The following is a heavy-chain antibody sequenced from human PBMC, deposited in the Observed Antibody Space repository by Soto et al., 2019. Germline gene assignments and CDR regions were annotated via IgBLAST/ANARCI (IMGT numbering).Heavy chain of an antibody. CDR1: GASISGGGNS. J-gene: IGHJ4*02. CDR2: VHHTGST. D-gene: IGHD1-1*01. V-gene: IGHV4-30-2*01. CDR3: ARTDVHTRQGDSFDS. Sequence: SETLSLTCAVSGASISGGGNSWNWIRQPPGKGLEWIGYVHHTGSTYYTPSLKSRVTISLDRSKNQFSLKLTSVTAADTAVYYCARTDVHTRQGDSFDSWVQGALVTVS.